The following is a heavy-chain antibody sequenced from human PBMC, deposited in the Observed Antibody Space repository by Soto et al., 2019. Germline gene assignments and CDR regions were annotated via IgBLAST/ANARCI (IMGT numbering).Heavy chain of an antibody. CDR3: ARVRDYGGRFPRYYYYGMDV. D-gene: IGHD4-17*01. CDR1: GGTFSSYA. J-gene: IGHJ6*02. V-gene: IGHV1-69*01. Sequence: QVQLVQSGAEVKKPGSSVKVSCKASGGTFSSYAISWVRQAPGQGLEWMGGIIPIFGTANYAQKFQGRGTITADESTSTAYMELSSLRSEDTAVYYCARVRDYGGRFPRYYYYGMDVWGQVTTVTVSS. CDR2: IIPIFGTA.